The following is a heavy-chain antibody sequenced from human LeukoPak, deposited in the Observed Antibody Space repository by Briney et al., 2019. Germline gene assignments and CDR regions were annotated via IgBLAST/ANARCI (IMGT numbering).Heavy chain of an antibody. CDR2: ISGSGGST. J-gene: IGHJ6*02. Sequence: GGSLRLSCAASGFTFSSYAMSWVRQAPGKGLEWDSAISGSGGSTYYADSVKGRFTISRDNSKNTLYPQMNSLRAEDTAVYYCAKDSRYYDFWSGYYSPYYYYYYGMDVWGQGTTVTVSS. CDR3: AKDSRYYDFWSGYYSPYYYYYYGMDV. V-gene: IGHV3-23*01. CDR1: GFTFSSYA. D-gene: IGHD3-3*01.